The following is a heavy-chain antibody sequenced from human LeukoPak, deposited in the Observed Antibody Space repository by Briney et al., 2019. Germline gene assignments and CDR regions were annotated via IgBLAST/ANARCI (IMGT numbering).Heavy chain of an antibody. Sequence: GGSLRLSCAASGFTFSSYAMSWVRQAPAWGLEWVSSLRGDGETFYIDSVKGRFTLSRDESRNTVYLQLNNLRVEDTAVYFCAKASWVSRADAVLWGQGTLATVSS. CDR3: AKASWVSRADAVL. V-gene: IGHV3-23*01. J-gene: IGHJ4*02. CDR2: LRGDGET. CDR1: GFTFSSYA. D-gene: IGHD3-16*01.